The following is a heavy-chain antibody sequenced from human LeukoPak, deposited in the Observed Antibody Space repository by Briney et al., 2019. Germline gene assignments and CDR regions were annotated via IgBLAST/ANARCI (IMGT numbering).Heavy chain of an antibody. D-gene: IGHD3-3*01. CDR1: GFTFSSYG. CDR2: IRYDGSNK. CDR3: AKDGDTSYYDLDS. J-gene: IGHJ4*02. V-gene: IGHV3-30*02. Sequence: GGSLRLSCAASGFTFSSYGMHWVREAPGKGLEWVAFIRYDGSNKYYADSVKGRFSISRDDSKNTLYLQMNSLRAEDTALYYCAKDGDTSYYDLDSWGQGTLVTVSS.